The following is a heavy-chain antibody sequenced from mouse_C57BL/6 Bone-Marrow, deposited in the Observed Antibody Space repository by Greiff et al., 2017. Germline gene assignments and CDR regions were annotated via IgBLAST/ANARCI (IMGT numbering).Heavy chain of an antibody. V-gene: IGHV1-19*01. D-gene: IGHD1-1*01. Sequence: VQLKQSGPVLVKPGASVKMSCKASGYTFTDYYMNWVKQSHGKSLEWIGGINPYNGGTSYNQKFKGKATLTVDKSSSTAYMELNNLTSEDSAVYYCARDYYGSSSWYFDVWGTGTTVTVSS. J-gene: IGHJ1*03. CDR1: GYTFTDYY. CDR3: ARDYYGSSSWYFDV. CDR2: INPYNGGT.